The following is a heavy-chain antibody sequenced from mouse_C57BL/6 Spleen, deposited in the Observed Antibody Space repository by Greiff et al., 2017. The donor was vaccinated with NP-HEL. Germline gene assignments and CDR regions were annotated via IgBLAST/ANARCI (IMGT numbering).Heavy chain of an antibody. CDR3: ARQTAVYYGSSYWYFDV. J-gene: IGHJ1*03. CDR2: ISSGGSYT. CDR1: GFTFSSYG. Sequence: DVKLVESGGDLVKPGGSLKLSCAASGFTFSSYGMSWVRQTPDKRLEWVATISSGGSYTYYPDSVKGRFTISRDNAKNTLYLQMSSLKSEDTAMYYCARQTAVYYGSSYWYFDVWGTGTTVTVSS. V-gene: IGHV5-6*02. D-gene: IGHD1-1*01.